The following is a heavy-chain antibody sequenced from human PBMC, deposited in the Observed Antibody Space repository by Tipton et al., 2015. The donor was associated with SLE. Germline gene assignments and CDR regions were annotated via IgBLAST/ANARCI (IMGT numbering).Heavy chain of an antibody. Sequence: HVTISADKSISTAYLQWSSLKASDTAMYYCARHGGRSDVFDIWGQGTMVTVSS. CDR3: ARHGGRSDVFDI. J-gene: IGHJ3*02. V-gene: IGHV5-10-1*01. D-gene: IGHD3-16*01.